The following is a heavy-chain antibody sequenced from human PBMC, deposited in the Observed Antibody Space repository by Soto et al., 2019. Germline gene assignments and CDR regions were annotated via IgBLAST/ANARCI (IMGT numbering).Heavy chain of an antibody. V-gene: IGHV1-8*03. D-gene: IGHD3-10*01. J-gene: IGHJ5*02. CDR1: AYTFTSYD. CDR2: MNPNSGNT. CDR3: ARDLIMVRGVTPSWFDP. Sequence: ASVKVSCKASAYTFTSYDINWVRQATGQGLEWMGWMNPNSGNTGYAQKFQGRVTITRDTSASTAYMELSSLRSEDTAVYYCARDLIMVRGVTPSWFDPWGQGTLVTVSS.